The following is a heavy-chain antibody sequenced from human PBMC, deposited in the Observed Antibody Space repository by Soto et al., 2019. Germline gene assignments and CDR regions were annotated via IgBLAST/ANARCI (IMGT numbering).Heavy chain of an antibody. V-gene: IGHV3-7*05. CDR2: IKEDGSEK. Sequence: QLVESGGDLVQPGGSLRLSCVASGFNFIWLNWVRQTPGKALEWVATIKEDGSEKYYVDSVTGRFTISRDKVENSMFLQMNSLRGEDSAVYYCARTRVGSYSFDLWGQGTIVTVSS. CDR3: ARTRVGSYSFDL. J-gene: IGHJ3*01. CDR1: GFNFIW. D-gene: IGHD1-26*01.